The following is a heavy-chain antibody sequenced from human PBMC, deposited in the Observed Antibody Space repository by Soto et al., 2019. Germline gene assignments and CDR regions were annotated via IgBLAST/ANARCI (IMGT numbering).Heavy chain of an antibody. Sequence: GASVKVSCKASGGTFSSYAISWVRQAPGQGLEWMGGIIPIFGTANYAQKFQGRVTMTRDTSISTAYMELSRLRSDDTAVYYCARVGQLGPSADYWGQGTLVTVSS. CDR1: GGTFSSYA. CDR3: ARVGQLGPSADY. D-gene: IGHD6-6*01. J-gene: IGHJ4*02. CDR2: IIPIFGTA. V-gene: IGHV1-69*05.